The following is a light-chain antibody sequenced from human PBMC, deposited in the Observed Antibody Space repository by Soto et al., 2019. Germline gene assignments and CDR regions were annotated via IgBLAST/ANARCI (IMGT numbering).Light chain of an antibody. CDR2: WAS. J-gene: IGKJ1*01. CDR1: QSVFFNSNNKNY. V-gene: IGKV4-1*01. CDR3: QLYYNIPTT. Sequence: DIVMTQSPDSLAVSLGERATINCKSSQSVFFNSNNKNYLAWYQQKPGQPPKLLIYWASTRESGVPDRFSGSGSGTDFGIPISSLQAEDVAVYYCQLYYNIPTTFGQGTKVEI.